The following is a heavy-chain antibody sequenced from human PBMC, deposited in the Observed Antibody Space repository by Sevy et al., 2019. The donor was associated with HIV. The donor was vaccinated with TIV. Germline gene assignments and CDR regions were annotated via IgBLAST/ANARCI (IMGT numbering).Heavy chain of an antibody. D-gene: IGHD6-19*01. CDR3: AAVAANRGYFNI. Sequence: GGSLRLSCAASGFNIGDLYMDWVRQPPGKGLEWVGRIRNKPKSYTTEYAASVKGRFTISRDDSKNSLYLQMNSLKTEDTAIYYCAAVAANRGYFNIWGRGTLVTVSS. CDR1: GFNIGDLY. CDR2: IRNKPKSYTT. J-gene: IGHJ2*01. V-gene: IGHV3-72*01.